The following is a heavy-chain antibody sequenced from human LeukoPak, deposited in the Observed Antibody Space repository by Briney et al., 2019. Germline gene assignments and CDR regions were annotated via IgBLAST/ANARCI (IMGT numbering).Heavy chain of an antibody. Sequence: GGSLRLSCAASGFTFSSYSMNWVRQAPGKGLEWVSSISSSSSYIYYADSVKGRFTISRDNAKNSLYLQMNSLRAEDTAVYYCARDPGYSSSWYGWFDPWGQGTLVTVSS. J-gene: IGHJ5*02. D-gene: IGHD6-13*01. CDR2: ISSSSSYI. CDR1: GFTFSSYS. V-gene: IGHV3-21*01. CDR3: ARDPGYSSSWYGWFDP.